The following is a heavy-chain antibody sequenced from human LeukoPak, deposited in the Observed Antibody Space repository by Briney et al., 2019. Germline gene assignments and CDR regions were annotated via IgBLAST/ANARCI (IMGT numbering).Heavy chain of an antibody. CDR3: ARLSGGYSLFNGLDV. V-gene: IGHV4-59*01. J-gene: IGHJ6*04. CDR2: TYYSGST. D-gene: IGHD5-18*01. CDR1: GGSISNYY. Sequence: SETLSLTCTVTGGSISNYYLSWIRQAPGKGLEGIGYTYYSGSTNYNPCLKSRVIISLDTSKNQFSLKLSSVTAADTAVFYCARLSGGYSLFNGLDVWGKGATVTVSS.